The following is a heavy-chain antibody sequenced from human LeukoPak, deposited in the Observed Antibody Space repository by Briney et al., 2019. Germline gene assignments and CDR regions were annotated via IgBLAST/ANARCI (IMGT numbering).Heavy chain of an antibody. J-gene: IGHJ4*02. D-gene: IGHD4-17*01. V-gene: IGHV3-23*01. CDR1: GFTFSSYG. Sequence: GGSLRLSCAASGFTFSSYGMSWVRQAPGKGLEWVSAISGSGGSTYYADSVKGRFTTSRDNSKNTLCLQMNSLRAEDTAVYYCAKEIWPTVTTPGHTHFDYWGQGTLVTVSS. CDR2: ISGSGGST. CDR3: AKEIWPTVTTPGHTHFDY.